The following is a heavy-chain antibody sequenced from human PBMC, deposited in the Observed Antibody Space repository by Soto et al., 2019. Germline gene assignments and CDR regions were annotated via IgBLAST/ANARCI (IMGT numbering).Heavy chain of an antibody. V-gene: IGHV1-69*13. D-gene: IGHD5-12*01. CDR2: IIPIFGTA. Sequence: GASVKVSCKASGGTLSSYAISWVRQAPGQGLEWMGGIIPIFGTANYAQKFQGRVTITADESTSTAYMELSSLRSEDTAVYYCARDRYSGHVRYFDYWGQGTLVTVSS. CDR1: GGTLSSYA. CDR3: ARDRYSGHVRYFDY. J-gene: IGHJ4*02.